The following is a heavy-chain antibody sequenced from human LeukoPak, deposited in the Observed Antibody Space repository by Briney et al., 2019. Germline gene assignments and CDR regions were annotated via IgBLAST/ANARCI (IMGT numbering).Heavy chain of an antibody. J-gene: IGHJ4*02. CDR2: IWYDGSNK. CDR1: GFTFTSHG. CDR3: ARWGDGKILDY. V-gene: IGHV3-33*01. D-gene: IGHD3-16*01. Sequence: GGSLRLSCAASGFTFTSHGMHWVRQAPGKGLEWVAVIWYDGSNKYYADSVKGRFTISRDNSKNTLYVQMNSLRVEDTAVYYCARWGDGKILDYWGQGTLVTVSS.